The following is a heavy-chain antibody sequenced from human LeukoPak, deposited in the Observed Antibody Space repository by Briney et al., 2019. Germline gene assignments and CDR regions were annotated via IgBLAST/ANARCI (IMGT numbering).Heavy chain of an antibody. CDR1: GYTFTSYG. Sequence: ASVKVSCKASGYTFTSYGISWVRQAPGQGLEWMGWISAYNGNTNYAQKLQGRVTMTTDTSTSTAYMELRSLRSDDPAVYYCARVVYCSGGSCYPSNYYYYMDVWGKGTTVTVSS. D-gene: IGHD2-15*01. J-gene: IGHJ6*03. CDR2: ISAYNGNT. CDR3: ARVVYCSGGSCYPSNYYYYMDV. V-gene: IGHV1-18*01.